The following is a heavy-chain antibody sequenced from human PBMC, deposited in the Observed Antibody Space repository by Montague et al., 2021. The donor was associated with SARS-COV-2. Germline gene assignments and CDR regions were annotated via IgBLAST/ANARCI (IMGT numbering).Heavy chain of an antibody. CDR2: IYYSGST. J-gene: IGHJ3*02. CDR1: GGSISSGGYY. Sequence: TLSLTCTVSGGSISSGGYYWSWIRQHPGKGLEWIEYIYYSGSTYYNPSLKSRVTISVDTSKNQFSLKLSSVTAADTAVYYCARAATITMIVVVIDAFDSWGQGTMVTVSS. CDR3: ARAATITMIVVVIDAFDS. D-gene: IGHD3-22*01. V-gene: IGHV4-31*03.